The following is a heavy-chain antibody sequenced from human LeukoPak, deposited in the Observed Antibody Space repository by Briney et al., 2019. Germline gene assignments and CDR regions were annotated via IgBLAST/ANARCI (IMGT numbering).Heavy chain of an antibody. D-gene: IGHD4-11*01. V-gene: IGHV4-4*09. CDR2: IFTSGST. J-gene: IGHJ6*03. CDR1: GGSISSYY. CDR3: ARVGQYTPLGYYYYMDV. Sequence: PSESLSLTCTVSGGSISSYYWSWIRQPPGKGLERIGYIFTSGSTNYNPSLKSRVTISVDTSKNQFSLKLSSVTAADTAVYYCARVGQYTPLGYYYYMDVWGKGTTVTVSS.